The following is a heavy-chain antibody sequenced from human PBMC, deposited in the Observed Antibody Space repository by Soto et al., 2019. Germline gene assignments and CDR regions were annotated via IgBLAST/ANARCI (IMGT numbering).Heavy chain of an antibody. D-gene: IGHD2-21*01. CDR3: AADLGPTYDSNNWFDP. CDR2: VKNNGGAT. V-gene: IGHV3-15*07. J-gene: IGHJ5*02. Sequence: EVQLVESGGDLVKPGGSLRLSCAASGFIFSHAWFHWVRQPPGKGLELVGRVKNNGGATDYAPSVKGRFIISRDDSKDMVYLQMSSLRTEDTAIYYCAADLGPTYDSNNWFDPWGQGTLVTVSS. CDR1: GFIFSHAW.